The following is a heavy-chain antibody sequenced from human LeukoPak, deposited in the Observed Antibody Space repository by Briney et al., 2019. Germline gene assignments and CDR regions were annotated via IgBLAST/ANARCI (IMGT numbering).Heavy chain of an antibody. Sequence: GESLKISCEGSGYRFTNYWSGWVLQMPGKGVELRGVIFTRDSGTRYGPSFQGQLNISPDKPISTAYLQWSSLKDSDTGIYYCARGGCSGGGCHPYFPHWGQGTLVTVSS. CDR1: GYRFTNYW. V-gene: IGHV5-51*04. D-gene: IGHD2-15*01. CDR3: ARGGCSGGGCHPYFPH. CDR2: IFTRDSGT. J-gene: IGHJ1*01.